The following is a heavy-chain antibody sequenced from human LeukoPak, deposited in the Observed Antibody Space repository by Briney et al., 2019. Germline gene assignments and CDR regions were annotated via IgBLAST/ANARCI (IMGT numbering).Heavy chain of an antibody. CDR3: ARSGYVAAAGTYFDY. CDR1: GYSFTSYW. D-gene: IGHD6-13*01. Sequence: GESLKTSCKGSGYSFTSYWIGWVRQMPGKGLEWMGIIYPGDSDTRYSPSFQGQVTISADKSISTAYLQWSSLKASDTAMYYCARSGYVAAAGTYFDYWGQGTLVTVSS. CDR2: IYPGDSDT. J-gene: IGHJ4*02. V-gene: IGHV5-51*01.